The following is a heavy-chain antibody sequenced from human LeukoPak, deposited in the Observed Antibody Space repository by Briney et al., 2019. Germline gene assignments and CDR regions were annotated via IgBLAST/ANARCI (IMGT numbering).Heavy chain of an antibody. V-gene: IGHV4-59*01. D-gene: IGHD2-8*01. CDR2: IYYSGST. CDR3: ARVCRRYCTNGVCYRSWFDP. J-gene: IGHJ5*02. Sequence: SEALSLTCTVSGGCISSYYWSWIRQPPGKGLEWIGYIYYSGSTNYNPSLKSRVTISVDTSKNQFSLKLSSVTAADTAVYYCARVCRRYCTNGVCYRSWFDPWGQGTLVTVSS. CDR1: GGCISSYY.